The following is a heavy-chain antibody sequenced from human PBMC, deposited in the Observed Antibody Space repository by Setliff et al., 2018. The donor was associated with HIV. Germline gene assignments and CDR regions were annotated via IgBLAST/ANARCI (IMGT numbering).Heavy chain of an antibody. D-gene: IGHD3-3*01. Sequence: LRLSCAASGFTFSNYWIHWVRQAPGKGLVWVSHINSDGSSTTYADSVKGRFTISRDNAKNSLYLQMNSLRAEDTALYYCAREQNHYNFWSGHNYDAFDVWGQGTMVTVSS. CDR2: INSDGSST. J-gene: IGHJ3*01. CDR3: AREQNHYNFWSGHNYDAFDV. CDR1: GFTFSNYW. V-gene: IGHV3-74*03.